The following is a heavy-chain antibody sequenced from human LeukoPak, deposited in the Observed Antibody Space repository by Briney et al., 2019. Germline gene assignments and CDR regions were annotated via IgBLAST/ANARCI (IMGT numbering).Heavy chain of an antibody. D-gene: IGHD6-19*01. J-gene: IGHJ4*02. Sequence: GGSLRLSCSASGFTFSNYAMHWVRQAPRKGLEYVSAISRNGGSTYYADSVKGRFTISRDNAKNSLYLQMNSLRAEDTAVYYCARYSSGWYHGDYWGQGTLVTVSS. CDR1: GFTFSNYA. V-gene: IGHV3-64*04. CDR3: ARYSSGWYHGDY. CDR2: ISRNGGST.